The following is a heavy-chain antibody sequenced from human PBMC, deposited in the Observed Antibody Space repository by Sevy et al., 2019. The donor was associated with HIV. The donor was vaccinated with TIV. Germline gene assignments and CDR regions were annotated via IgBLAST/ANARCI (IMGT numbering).Heavy chain of an antibody. V-gene: IGHV3-7*01. CDR1: GFTFSTYW. D-gene: IGHD3-10*01. Sequence: GGSLRLSCAASGFTFSTYWMTWVRQAPGKGLEWVANINQGGSEKYYVDSVKGRFNISRDNAKNSLYLQMNSLRAEDTAVYYCARSRGWRDCFDFWGQGTLVTVSS. J-gene: IGHJ4*03. CDR3: ARSRGWRDCFDF. CDR2: INQGGSEK.